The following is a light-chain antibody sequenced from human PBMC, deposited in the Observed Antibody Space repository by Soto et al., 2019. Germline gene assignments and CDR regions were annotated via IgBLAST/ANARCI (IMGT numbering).Light chain of an antibody. J-gene: IGKJ1*01. CDR3: QQYNSYFWK. CDR1: QRVDRY. V-gene: IGKV1-5*01. CDR2: DAS. Sequence: DIQMTQSPSTLYASVVAIVSITRWASQRVDRYLAWYQQKPGKAPKLLIYDASSLESGVPSRFSGSGSGTEFTLTISSLQPDDFATYYCQQYNSYFWKCGKGTKVDNK.